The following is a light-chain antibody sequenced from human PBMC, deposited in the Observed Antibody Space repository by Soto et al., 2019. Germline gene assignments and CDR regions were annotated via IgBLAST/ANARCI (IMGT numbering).Light chain of an antibody. CDR3: QQYNSYSLT. J-gene: IGKJ4*01. Sequence: DIQMTQSPSTLSASVGDRVTITCRASQSITSWLAWYQQKPGKAPKLLIYKSSSLESGVPSRFSGSGSGTEFTLTISSLQPDDFATYYCQQYNSYSLTFGGGTKVEIK. CDR2: KSS. V-gene: IGKV1-5*03. CDR1: QSITSW.